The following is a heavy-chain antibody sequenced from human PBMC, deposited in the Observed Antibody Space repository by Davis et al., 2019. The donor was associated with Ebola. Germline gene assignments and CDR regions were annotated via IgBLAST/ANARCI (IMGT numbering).Heavy chain of an antibody. CDR2: IWYDGSNK. CDR3: ARVWSSTAFDY. J-gene: IGHJ4*02. D-gene: IGHD2-2*01. CDR1: GFTFSSYG. V-gene: IGHV3-33*01. Sequence: PGGSLRLSCAASGFTFSSYGMHWVRQAPGKGLEWVAVIWYDGSNKYYADSVKGRFTISRDNSKNTLYLQMNSLRAEDTAVYYCARVWSSTAFDYWGQGTLVTVSS.